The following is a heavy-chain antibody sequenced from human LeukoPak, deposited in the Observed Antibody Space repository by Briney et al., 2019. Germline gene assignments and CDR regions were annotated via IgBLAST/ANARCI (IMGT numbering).Heavy chain of an antibody. CDR1: GFTFSSYW. J-gene: IGHJ4*02. CDR3: ARAGGGVFDY. CDR2: IKQDGSEK. V-gene: IGHV3-7*03. Sequence: GGSLRLSCVDSGFTFSSYWMSWVRQAPGKGLEWVANIKQDGSEKYYVDSVKGRFTISRDNAKNSLYLQMNSLRAEDTAVNYCARAGGGVFDYWGQGTLVTVSS. D-gene: IGHD3-16*01.